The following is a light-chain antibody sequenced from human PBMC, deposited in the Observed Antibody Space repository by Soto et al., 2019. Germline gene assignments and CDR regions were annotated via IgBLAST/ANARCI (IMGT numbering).Light chain of an antibody. CDR1: QSVSSD. CDR2: GAS. CDR3: QQYNKWPRT. J-gene: IGKJ1*01. Sequence: EIAMTQSPVTLSVSPGERATLSCRASQSVSSDLAWYQQKRGQAPRLLIYGASTRAIGIPVRFSGSGSGTEFTLTISSLQSEDFAVYYCQQYNKWPRTFGQGTKVDI. V-gene: IGKV3-15*01.